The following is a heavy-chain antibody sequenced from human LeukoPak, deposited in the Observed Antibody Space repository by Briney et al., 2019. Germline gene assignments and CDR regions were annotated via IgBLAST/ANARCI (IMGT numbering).Heavy chain of an antibody. CDR3: ARVYYDSSGYGEDAFDI. Sequence: GASVKVSCKASGYTFTSYYMHWVRQAPGQGLEWMGIINPSGGSTSYAQKFQGRVSMTRDTSTSTVYMDLSSLRSEDMAVYYCARVYYDSSGYGEDAFDIWGQGTMVTVSS. V-gene: IGHV1-46*01. CDR2: INPSGGST. CDR1: GYTFTSYY. J-gene: IGHJ3*02. D-gene: IGHD3-22*01.